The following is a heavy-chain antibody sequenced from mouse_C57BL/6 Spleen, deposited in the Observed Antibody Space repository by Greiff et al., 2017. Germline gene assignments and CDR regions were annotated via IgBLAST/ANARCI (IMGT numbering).Heavy chain of an antibody. CDR3: ARWGWENFDV. Sequence: EVQLQQSGPELVKPGASVKMSCKASGYTFTDYNMHWVKQSHGKSLEWIGYINPNNGGTNYNQKFKGKATLTVNKSSSTAYMELRSLTSEDSAVYYCARWGWENFDVWGTGTTVTVSS. J-gene: IGHJ1*03. D-gene: IGHD1-1*02. CDR2: INPNNGGT. V-gene: IGHV1-22*01. CDR1: GYTFTDYN.